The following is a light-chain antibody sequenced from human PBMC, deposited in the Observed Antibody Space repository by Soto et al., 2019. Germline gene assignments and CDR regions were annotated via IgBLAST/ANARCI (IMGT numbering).Light chain of an antibody. CDR1: QSVSSN. CDR2: GAS. Sequence: EIVMTQSPATLSVSPGERATLSCRASQSVSSNLAWYQQQPGQAPRLLIYGASTRATGFPARFSGSGSGTGFTLTISSLQSEDFAVYYCQQRSNWPPITFGQGTRLEIK. J-gene: IGKJ5*01. CDR3: QQRSNWPPIT. V-gene: IGKV3-15*01.